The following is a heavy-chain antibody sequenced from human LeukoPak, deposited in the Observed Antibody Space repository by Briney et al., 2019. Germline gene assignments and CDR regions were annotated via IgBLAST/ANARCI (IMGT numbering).Heavy chain of an antibody. J-gene: IGHJ6*03. CDR3: ARIPYCSSISCPLNYYYYYYMDV. CDR1: GYTFTSYG. D-gene: IGHD2-2*01. CDR2: ISAYNGNT. Sequence: ASVKVSCKASGYTFTSYGISWVRQAPGQGLEWMGWISAYNGNTNYAQKLQGRVTMTTDTSTSTAYMELRSLRSDDTAVYYCARIPYCSSISCPLNYYYYYYMDVWGKGTTVTVSS. V-gene: IGHV1-18*01.